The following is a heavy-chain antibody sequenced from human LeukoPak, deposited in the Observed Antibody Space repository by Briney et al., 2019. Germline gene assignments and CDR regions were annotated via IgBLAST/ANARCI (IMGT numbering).Heavy chain of an antibody. CDR2: ISSSGNSM. CDR1: GFTFSTYS. D-gene: IGHD3-9*01. J-gene: IGHJ4*02. Sequence: PGGSLRLSCAASGFTFSTYSMNWVRQAPGKGLEWVSSISSSGNSMYYADSVKGRFTISRDNAKNSLYLQMHSLRAEDTAVYYCASVMEVGIWLFDYWGQGILVTVSS. V-gene: IGHV3-21*01. CDR3: ASVMEVGIWLFDY.